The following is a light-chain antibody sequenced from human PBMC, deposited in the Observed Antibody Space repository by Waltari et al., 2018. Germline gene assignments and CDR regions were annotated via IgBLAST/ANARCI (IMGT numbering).Light chain of an antibody. J-gene: IGKJ2*03. CDR1: QGITRY. Sequence: DIQVTQSPSFLSASVGDRGTITCRASQGITRYLAWYQQKPGKAPKLLIYAASILQSGVPSRFSGSGSGTEFTLTISSLQPEDFATYYCQQLNSYPPYSFGQGTKLEIK. V-gene: IGKV1-9*01. CDR2: AAS. CDR3: QQLNSYPPYS.